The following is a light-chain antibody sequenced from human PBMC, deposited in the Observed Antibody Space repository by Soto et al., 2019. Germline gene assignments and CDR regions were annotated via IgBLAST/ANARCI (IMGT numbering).Light chain of an antibody. Sequence: QSALTQPASVSRSPGQSITISCTGTSSDVGGYKYVSWYQQHPGKAPKLMIYDVSNRPSGVSTRFSGSKSGNTASLTISGLQAEDEADYYCSSYTSSTTLVFGGGTKLTVL. CDR1: SSDVGGYKY. V-gene: IGLV2-14*01. CDR2: DVS. J-gene: IGLJ3*02. CDR3: SSYTSSTTLV.